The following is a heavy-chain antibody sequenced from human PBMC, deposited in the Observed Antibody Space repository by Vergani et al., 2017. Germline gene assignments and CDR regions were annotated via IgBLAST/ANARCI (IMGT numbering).Heavy chain of an antibody. Sequence: QVQLVESGGGVVQPGRSLRLSCAASGFTFSSYAMHWVRQAPGKWLEWVAVISYDGSNKYYADSVKGRFTISRDNSKNTLYLQMNSLRAEDTAVYYCARTPTPAATNWFDPWGQGTLVTVSS. CDR2: ISYDGSNK. D-gene: IGHD2-2*01. V-gene: IGHV3-30*01. CDR3: ARTPTPAATNWFDP. CDR1: GFTFSSYA. J-gene: IGHJ5*02.